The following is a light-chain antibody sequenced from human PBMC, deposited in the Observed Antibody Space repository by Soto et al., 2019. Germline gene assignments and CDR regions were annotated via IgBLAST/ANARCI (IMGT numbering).Light chain of an antibody. CDR2: AAS. V-gene: IGKV1-9*01. CDR3: QQFHAYPRT. Sequence: DIQLTQSPSFLSASVGDRATITCRASQGISSNLAWYQQKSGKAPKLLIFAASILQSGVPSRFSGSGSGTEFTLTISSLQPEDFATYCCQQFHAYPRTFGQGTKVDIK. J-gene: IGKJ1*01. CDR1: QGISSN.